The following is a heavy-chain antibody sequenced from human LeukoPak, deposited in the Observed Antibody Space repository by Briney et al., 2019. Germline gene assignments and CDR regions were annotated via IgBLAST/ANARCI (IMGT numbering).Heavy chain of an antibody. D-gene: IGHD4/OR15-4a*01. J-gene: IGHJ4*02. V-gene: IGHV4-31*11. CDR3: AGIVPYDYGYIDH. CDR1: GASISSGGYY. Sequence: SETVSLTCAVSGASISSGGYYWAWIRQHPGKGLEWIGYIYYSGSTYYNPSLKSRVAISVDTSENQFSLKLSSVTAADTAVYYCAGIVPYDYGYIDHWGEGTLASVSS. CDR2: IYYSGST.